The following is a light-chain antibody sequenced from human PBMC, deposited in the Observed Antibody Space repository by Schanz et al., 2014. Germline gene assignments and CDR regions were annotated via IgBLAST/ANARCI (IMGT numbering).Light chain of an antibody. J-gene: IGLJ2*01. CDR3: SSYTSSSTVV. CDR1: SSDVGGHDY. Sequence: QSALTQPPSASGAPGQSVTISCTGTSSDVGGHDYVSWYQHHPGKAPKVMIYQVTKRPSGVPDRFSGSKSGNTASLTISGLQAEDEADYYCSSYTSSSTVVFGGGTKLTVL. CDR2: QVT. V-gene: IGLV2-8*01.